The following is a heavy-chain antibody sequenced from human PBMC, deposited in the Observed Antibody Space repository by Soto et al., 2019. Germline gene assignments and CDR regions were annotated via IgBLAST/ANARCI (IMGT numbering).Heavy chain of an antibody. Sequence: QVQLQQWGAGLLKPSETLSLTCAVYGGSFSAYYWSWIRQPPGKGLEWIGDINHSGSTNYNPSLKSRVTISVDTSNNHFSLRLSSVTAADPAVCYCARTGGCRSTSCYLASSDYWGQGALVTVSS. D-gene: IGHD2-2*01. CDR2: INHSGST. CDR3: ARTGGCRSTSCYLASSDY. CDR1: GGSFSAYY. V-gene: IGHV4-34*01. J-gene: IGHJ4*02.